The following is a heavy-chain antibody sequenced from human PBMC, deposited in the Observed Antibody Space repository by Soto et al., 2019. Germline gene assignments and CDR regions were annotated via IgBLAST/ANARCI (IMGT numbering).Heavy chain of an antibody. D-gene: IGHD3-10*01. V-gene: IGHV4-30-4*01. Sequence: LSLTCTVSGGSISSGDYYWSWIRQPPGKGLEWIGYIYYSGSTYYNPSLKSRVTISVDTSKNQFSLKLSSVTAADTAVYYCARERGYYGSGSYYLYFDYWGKGTLVTVSS. J-gene: IGHJ4*02. CDR3: ARERGYYGSGSYYLYFDY. CDR2: IYYSGST. CDR1: GGSISSGDYY.